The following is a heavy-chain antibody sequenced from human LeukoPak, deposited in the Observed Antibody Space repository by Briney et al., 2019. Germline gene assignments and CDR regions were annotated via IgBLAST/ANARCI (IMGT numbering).Heavy chain of an antibody. V-gene: IGHV3-30*02. CDR1: GFTFSSYG. CDR2: IRYDGSNK. D-gene: IGHD3-3*01. CDR3: AKQVGSGYYRYYYYMDV. Sequence: PGGSLRLSCAASGFTFSSYGMHWVRQAPGKGLEWVAFIRYDGSNKYYADSVKGRFTISRDNSKNTLYLQMNGLRAEDTAVYYGAKQVGSGYYRYYYYMDVWGKGTTVTVSS. J-gene: IGHJ6*03.